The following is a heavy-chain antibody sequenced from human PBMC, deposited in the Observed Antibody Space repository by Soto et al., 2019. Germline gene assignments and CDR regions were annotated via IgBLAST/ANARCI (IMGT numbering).Heavy chain of an antibody. D-gene: IGHD4-4*01. CDR2: IYYSGPT. CDR1: GGSVSIDSNC. J-gene: IGHJ4*02. CDR3: ARGYSHYAH. V-gene: IGHV4-61*01. Sequence: SETLCITCTFSGGSVSIDSNCWSWIRQPPGKGLEWIGYIYYSGPTRYNPSLESRVTISIDSSKNQVSLNLTSVTAADTAVYYCARGYSHYAHWGRGTMVTVSS.